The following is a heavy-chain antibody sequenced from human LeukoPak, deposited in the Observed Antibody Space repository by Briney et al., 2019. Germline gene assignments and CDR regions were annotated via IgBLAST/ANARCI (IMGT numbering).Heavy chain of an antibody. V-gene: IGHV1-2*02. Sequence: VASVKVSCKASGYTYTGYYMHWVRQAPGQGLEWMGWINPNSGGTNYAQKFQGRVTMTRDTSISTAYMELSRLRSDDTAVYYCARGSGTLDAFDIWGQGTMVTVSS. CDR3: ARGSGTLDAFDI. CDR2: INPNSGGT. J-gene: IGHJ3*02. CDR1: GYTYTGYY. D-gene: IGHD1-26*01.